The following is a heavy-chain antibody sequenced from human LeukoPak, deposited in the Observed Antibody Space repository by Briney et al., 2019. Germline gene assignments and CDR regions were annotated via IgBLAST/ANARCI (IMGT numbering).Heavy chain of an antibody. V-gene: IGHV4-59*08. J-gene: IGHJ4*02. Sequence: SETLSLTCTVSGGSISSYYWSWIRQPPGKGLEWIGYIYYSGSTNYNPSLKSRVTISVDTSKNQFSLKLSSVTAADTAVYYCARPDMVRGVYWGQGTLVTVSS. CDR3: ARPDMVRGVY. D-gene: IGHD3-10*01. CDR1: GGSISSYY. CDR2: IYYSGST.